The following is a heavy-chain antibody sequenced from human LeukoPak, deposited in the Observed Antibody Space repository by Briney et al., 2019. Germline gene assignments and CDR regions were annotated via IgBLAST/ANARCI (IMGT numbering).Heavy chain of an antibody. J-gene: IGHJ4*02. Sequence: PSETLSLTCAVYGGSFSGYYWSWIRQPPGKGLEWIGAINHSGSTTYNPSLKSRVTISVGTSKTQFSLKLRSVTAADTAVYYCARGRAVATISGGDPGGYYFDYWGQGTLVTVSS. CDR2: INHSGST. CDR1: GGSFSGYY. CDR3: ARGRAVATISGGDPGGYYFDY. D-gene: IGHD5-12*01. V-gene: IGHV4-34*01.